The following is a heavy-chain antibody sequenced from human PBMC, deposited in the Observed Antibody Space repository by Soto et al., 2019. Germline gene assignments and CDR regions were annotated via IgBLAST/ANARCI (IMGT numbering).Heavy chain of an antibody. D-gene: IGHD2-15*01. CDR1: GFTFSSYA. J-gene: IGHJ5*02. Sequence: EVQLLESGGGLVQPGGSLRLSCAASGFTFSSYAMSWVRQAPGKGLEWVSAISGSGGSTYYADSVKGRFTISRDNSKNTLYLQMNSLRAEDTAVYYCAKDHVGIFKVLGWFDPWGQGTLVTVSS. V-gene: IGHV3-23*01. CDR3: AKDHVGIFKVLGWFDP. CDR2: ISGSGGST.